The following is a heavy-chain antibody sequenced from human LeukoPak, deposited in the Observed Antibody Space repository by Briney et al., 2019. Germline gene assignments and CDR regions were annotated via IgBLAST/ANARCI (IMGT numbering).Heavy chain of an antibody. CDR1: VGSISSSNW. CDR3: ARVASAGRYYYYFMDV. V-gene: IGHV4-4*02. J-gene: IGHJ6*03. Sequence: PSETLSLTCAVSVGSISSSNWWSWVRQPPGKGMEWIGEIYHSGSTNYNPSLKSRVTMSEDTSKNQFSLKLNSVTAADTAVYYCARVASAGRYYYYFMDVWGKGTTVTISS. CDR2: IYHSGST. D-gene: IGHD6-13*01.